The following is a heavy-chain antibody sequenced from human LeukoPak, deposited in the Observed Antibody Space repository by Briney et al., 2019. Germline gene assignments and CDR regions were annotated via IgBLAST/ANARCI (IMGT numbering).Heavy chain of an antibody. CDR2: ISPDGREK. CDR1: GFTFNNYW. J-gene: IGHJ5*02. D-gene: IGHD4-11*01. V-gene: IGHV3-7*01. Sequence: PGGSLRLSCAASGFTFNNYWMNWVRQAPGKGLEWVANISPDGREKKYVDSLRGRFTISRDNAKNSVFLQMNSLTAEDTAVYFCARPTDEFRLDLWGQGTLVTLSS. CDR3: ARPTDEFRLDL.